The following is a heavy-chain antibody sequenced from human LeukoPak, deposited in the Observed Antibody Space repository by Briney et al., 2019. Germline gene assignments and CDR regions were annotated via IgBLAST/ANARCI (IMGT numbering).Heavy chain of an antibody. Sequence: GGSLRLSCAASGFTVSSNYMSWVRQAPGKGLEWVSGITGSGGSTYCADSVKGRFTISRDNSKNTLYLQMNSLRAEDTAVYYCAELGITMIGGVWGKGTTVTISS. CDR2: ITGSGGST. CDR3: AELGITMIGGV. J-gene: IGHJ6*04. D-gene: IGHD3-10*02. V-gene: IGHV3-23*01. CDR1: GFTVSSNY.